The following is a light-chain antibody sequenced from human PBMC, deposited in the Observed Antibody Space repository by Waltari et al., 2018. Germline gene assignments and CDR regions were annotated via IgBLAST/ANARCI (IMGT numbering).Light chain of an antibody. J-gene: IGLJ3*02. CDR3: CSYAGRNIWV. V-gene: IGLV2-23*02. CDR1: SSDVGFYNL. CDR2: EVI. Sequence: QSALTQPASVSGSPGQSITISCTGTSSDVGFYNLVSWYQQHPDKAPKLMVYEVIERPSGVFTRFSGSKCDNTASLTISGLQAEDEADYYCCSYAGRNIWVFGGGTKVTVL.